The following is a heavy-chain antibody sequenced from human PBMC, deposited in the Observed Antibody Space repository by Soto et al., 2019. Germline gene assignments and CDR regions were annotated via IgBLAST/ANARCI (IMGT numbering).Heavy chain of an antibody. CDR1: GYIFTSYW. CDR2: IYPGDTES. J-gene: IGHJ6*02. V-gene: IGHV5-51*01. D-gene: IGHD1-7*01. Sequence: GASLKISCPGLGYIFTSYWIVWVRQTRGTGVGWMGIIYPGDTESSYSQFLQGQVTMSVDKSTTTAYLQWTSLNDSATALYYCARMVYGGNSPLMDVWGQGTTVTVSS. CDR3: ARMVYGGNSPLMDV.